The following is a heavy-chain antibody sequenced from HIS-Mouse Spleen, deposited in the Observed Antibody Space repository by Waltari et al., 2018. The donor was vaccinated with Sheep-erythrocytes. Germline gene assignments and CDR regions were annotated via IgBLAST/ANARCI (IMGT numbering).Heavy chain of an antibody. J-gene: IGHJ6*02. CDR3: ARDIILRSSGMDV. D-gene: IGHD3-3*01. CDR2: IKQDGSVK. V-gene: IGHV3-7*01. CDR1: GFTFSSYW. Sequence: EVQLVESGGGLVQPGGSLRLSCAASGFTFSSYWMSWVRQAPGKGLEWVANIKQDGSVKYYVDSVKGRFTISRDNAKNSLYLQMNSLRAEDTAVYYCARDIILRSSGMDVWGQGTTVTVSS.